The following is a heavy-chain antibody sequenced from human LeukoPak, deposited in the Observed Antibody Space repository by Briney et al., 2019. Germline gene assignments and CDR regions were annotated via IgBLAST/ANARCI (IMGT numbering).Heavy chain of an antibody. V-gene: IGHV3-7*01. CDR1: GFTFSSYW. CDR2: IKQDGSEK. D-gene: IGHD3-3*01. CDR3: ARGQGYDFGGYYYYYMDV. J-gene: IGHJ6*03. Sequence: GGSLRLSCAASGFTFSSYWMSWVRQAPGKGLEWVANIKQDGSEKYYVDSVKGRFTISRDNAKNSLYLQMYSLRAEDTAVYYCARGQGYDFGGYYYYYMDVWGKGTTVTVSS.